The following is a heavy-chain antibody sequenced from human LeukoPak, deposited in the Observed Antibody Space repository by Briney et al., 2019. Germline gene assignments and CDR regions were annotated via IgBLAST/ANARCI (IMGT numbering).Heavy chain of an antibody. D-gene: IGHD5-12*01. CDR2: MYYTGST. V-gene: IGHV4-59*08. Sequence: SETLSLTCSVSGGSISSYFWSWIRQPPGKGLEWIGSMYYTGSTNYNPSLKSRVTISVDTSKTQYSLKLSSVTAADTAVYYCARADIVATIEDYWGQGTLVTVSS. CDR1: GGSISSYF. CDR3: ARADIVATIEDY. J-gene: IGHJ4*02.